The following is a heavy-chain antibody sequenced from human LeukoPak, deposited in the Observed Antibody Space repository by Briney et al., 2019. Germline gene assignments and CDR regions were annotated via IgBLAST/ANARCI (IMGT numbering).Heavy chain of an antibody. CDR1: GFSLSSYW. CDR2: INSDRRGT. CDR3: AKGSTGHSDY. J-gene: IGHJ4*02. D-gene: IGHD1-26*01. Sequence: PRGSLRLSCAASGFSLSSYWMHWGRQAPGKGLGWVSRINSDRRGTTYAASVTCRFTIPRDNAKHTLDLPMKNPRAQAPALYFFAKGSTGHSDYWGQGTMVTVSS. V-gene: IGHV3-74*03.